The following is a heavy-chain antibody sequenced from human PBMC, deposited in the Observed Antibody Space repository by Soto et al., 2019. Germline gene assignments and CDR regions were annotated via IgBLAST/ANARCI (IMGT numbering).Heavy chain of an antibody. J-gene: IGHJ6*02. Sequence: QVQLVQSGAEEKKPGASVKVSCKASGYTFTSYAIHWVRQAPGQRLEWMGCINAGNGNTKYSQKFQGRVTITRDTSASTAYMELSSLTSEDTAVYYCARGTPMVRGVIGLIYYYGMAVWGQGTTVTFSS. D-gene: IGHD3-10*01. V-gene: IGHV1-3*05. CDR3: ARGTPMVRGVIGLIYYYGMAV. CDR2: INAGNGNT. CDR1: GYTFTSYA.